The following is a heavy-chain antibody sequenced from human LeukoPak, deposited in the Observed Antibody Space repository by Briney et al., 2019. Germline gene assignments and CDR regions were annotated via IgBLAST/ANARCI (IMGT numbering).Heavy chain of an antibody. J-gene: IGHJ4*02. CDR2: IYYSGST. CDR1: GGSISSSSYY. V-gene: IGHV4-39*01. D-gene: IGHD3/OR15-3a*01. CDR3: ARQTGSGLFILP. Sequence: SSATLSLTCTVSGGSISSSSYYWGWIRQRPGKGLEWIGSIYYSGSTYYNPSVKSRVTISVDTSKNQFSLKLSSVTAADTAVYYCARQTGSGLFILPGGQGTLVTVSS.